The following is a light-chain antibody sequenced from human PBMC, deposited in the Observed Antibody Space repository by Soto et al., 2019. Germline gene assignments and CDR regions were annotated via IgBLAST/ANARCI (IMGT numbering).Light chain of an antibody. CDR1: QDISKK. V-gene: IGKV1-33*01. J-gene: IGKJ5*01. Sequence: IQMTQSPSSLSASVGDRVTITCQASQDISKKLNWYQQKPGKAPKLLIYDASSLQTGVPSSFSGSGSATHLTFTISIRQPEAIATSYCQQYDNILSTTFGQGTRLEIK. CDR2: DAS. CDR3: QQYDNILSTT.